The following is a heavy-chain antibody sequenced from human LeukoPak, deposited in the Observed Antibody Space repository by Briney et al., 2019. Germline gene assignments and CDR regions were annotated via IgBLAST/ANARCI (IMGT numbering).Heavy chain of an antibody. V-gene: IGHV4-30-2*01. D-gene: IGHD1-1*01. CDR3: VRDRELAY. J-gene: IGHJ4*02. CDR1: GVSISSGGYS. CDR2: IYHSGST. Sequence: PSETLSLTCAVSGVSISSGGYSWSWIRQPPGKGLEWIGYIYHSGSTYYNPSLKSRVTISVDRSKNQFSLKLSSVTAADTAVYYCVRDRELAYWGQGILVTVSS.